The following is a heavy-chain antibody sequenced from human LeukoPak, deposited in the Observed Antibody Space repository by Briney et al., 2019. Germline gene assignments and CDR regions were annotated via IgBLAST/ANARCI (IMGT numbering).Heavy chain of an antibody. CDR1: GFTFSTYG. J-gene: IGHJ4*02. Sequence: GGSLRLSCVASGFTFSTYGMHWVRQAPGKGLEWVAVIWYDGSNKYYADSVKGRFTISRDNSKNTLYLQMNSLRAEDTAVYYCASTTITIFGVVIIDYFDYWGQGTLVTVSS. CDR3: ASTTITIFGVVIIDYFDY. D-gene: IGHD3-3*01. CDR2: IWYDGSNK. V-gene: IGHV3-33*01.